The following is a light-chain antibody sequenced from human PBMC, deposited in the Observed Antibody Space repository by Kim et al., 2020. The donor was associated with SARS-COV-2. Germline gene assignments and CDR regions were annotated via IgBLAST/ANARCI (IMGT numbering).Light chain of an antibody. CDR2: QHT. CDR3: QAWDSSTAV. Sequence: SYELTQPPSVSVSPGQTASITCSGSKLGDKYAYWYQKKPGQSPVLVIYQHTKRPSGISQRFSDSSSGNTATLTISRAQTMDEADYYCQAWDSSTAVFGGGTQLTVL. V-gene: IGLV3-1*01. J-gene: IGLJ3*02. CDR1: KLGDKY.